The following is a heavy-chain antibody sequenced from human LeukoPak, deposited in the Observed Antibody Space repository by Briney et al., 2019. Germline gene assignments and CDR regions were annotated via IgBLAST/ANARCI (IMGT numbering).Heavy chain of an antibody. CDR2: INPSGGST. Sequence: ASVKVSCKASGYAFTSYYMQWVRQAPGQGLEWMGIINPSGGSTSYAQKFQGRVTMTRDVSTSTVYMELSSLRSEDTAVHYCARGGYCTNGVCYTDGLDYWGQGTLGTVSS. CDR3: ARGGYCTNGVCYTDGLDY. V-gene: IGHV1-46*01. D-gene: IGHD2-8*01. CDR1: GYAFTSYY. J-gene: IGHJ4*02.